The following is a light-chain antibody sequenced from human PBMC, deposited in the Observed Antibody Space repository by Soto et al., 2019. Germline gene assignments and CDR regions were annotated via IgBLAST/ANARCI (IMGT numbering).Light chain of an antibody. Sequence: AIRMTQSPSSFSASTGDRVTITCRASQGISSYLAWYQQKPGKAPKLLIYAASTLQSGVPSRFSGSGSGTDFTLTISCLQSEDFATYYCQQYYSYPQTFGQPTKVEIK. V-gene: IGKV1-8*01. CDR2: AAS. CDR3: QQYYSYPQT. CDR1: QGISSY. J-gene: IGKJ1*01.